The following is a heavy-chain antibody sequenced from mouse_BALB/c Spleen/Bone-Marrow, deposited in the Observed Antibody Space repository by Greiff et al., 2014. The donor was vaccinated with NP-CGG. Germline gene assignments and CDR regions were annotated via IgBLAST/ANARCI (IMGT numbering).Heavy chain of an antibody. CDR2: IDPSDSYT. J-gene: IGHJ1*01. D-gene: IGHD2-4*01. V-gene: IGHV1S127*01. Sequence: QVQLVESGAELVKPGASVKMSCKASGYTFTSYWMHWVKQRPGQGLEWIGVIDPSDSYTSYNQKFKGKATLTVDTSSSTAYMQLSSLTSEDSAVYYCTRGDYDWYFDVWGAGTTVTVSS. CDR1: GYTFTSYW. CDR3: TRGDYDWYFDV.